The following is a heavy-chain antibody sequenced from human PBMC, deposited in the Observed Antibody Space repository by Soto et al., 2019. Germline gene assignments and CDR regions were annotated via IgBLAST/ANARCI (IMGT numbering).Heavy chain of an antibody. CDR1: GGSISGFY. D-gene: IGHD3-10*01. CDR3: ARVEPLVRGLRWFDP. Sequence: PSETLSLTCTVSGGSISGFYWSWIRQPPGKGLEWIGYMYHSGSTNYNPSLKSRVTISVDTSKNQFSLKLSSVTAADTAVYYCARVEPLVRGLRWFDPWGQGTLVTVSS. CDR2: MYHSGST. V-gene: IGHV4-59*01. J-gene: IGHJ5*02.